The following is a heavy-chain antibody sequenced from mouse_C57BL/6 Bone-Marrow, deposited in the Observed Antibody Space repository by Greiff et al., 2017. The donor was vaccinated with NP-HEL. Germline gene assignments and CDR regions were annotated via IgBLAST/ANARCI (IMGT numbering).Heavy chain of an antibody. J-gene: IGHJ3*01. Sequence: QVQLQQPGAELVRPGSSVKLSCKASGYTFTSYWMDWVKQRPGQGLEWIGHIYPSDSETHYNQKFKDKATLTVDKSSSTAYMQLSSLTSEDSAVYYCASRSPFAYWGQGTLVTVSA. CDR2: IYPSDSET. CDR1: GYTFTSYW. CDR3: ASRSPFAY. V-gene: IGHV1-61*01.